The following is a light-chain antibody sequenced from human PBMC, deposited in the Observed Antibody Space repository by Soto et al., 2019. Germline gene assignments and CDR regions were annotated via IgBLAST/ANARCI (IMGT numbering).Light chain of an antibody. J-gene: IGLJ1*01. Sequence: QSALTQPASVSGSPGQSITISCTGTSSDVGSYNLVSWYQQHPGKAPKLMIYEGSKRPSGVSNRFSGSKSGNTASLTISGLQAEDEADYYCCSYAGSSTSYVFGTGTKVTDL. CDR1: SSDVGSYNL. CDR2: EGS. V-gene: IGLV2-23*01. CDR3: CSYAGSSTSYV.